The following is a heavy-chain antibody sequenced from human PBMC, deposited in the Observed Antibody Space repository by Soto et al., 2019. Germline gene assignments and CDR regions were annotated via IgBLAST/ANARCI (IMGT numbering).Heavy chain of an antibody. D-gene: IGHD3-3*01. CDR2: IIPIFGTA. CDR1: GDTFNRYA. Sequence: QVQLEQSGAEVKTLGSSVKVSCKASGDTFNRYAISWVRQAPGQGLEWMGGIIPIFGTANYAPQFQDRVTIAADESTRTAYMALPSLKSEDTAVYFWARGARFLEWLSFDHWGQGTLVTVSS. CDR3: ARGARFLEWLSFDH. J-gene: IGHJ4*02. V-gene: IGHV1-69*12.